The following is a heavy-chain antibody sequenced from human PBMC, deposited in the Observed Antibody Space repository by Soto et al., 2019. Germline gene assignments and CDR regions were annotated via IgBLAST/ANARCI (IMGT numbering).Heavy chain of an antibody. CDR1: GFTFSSYG. Sequence: PGGSLRLSCVASGFTFSSYGIHRVRQAPGKGLEWVAVISYGGSNKYYADAVKGRFTISRDNSKNTLYLQMNSLRAGDTAFYYCAKATATSGGAFEIYGQGTMVTVS. D-gene: IGHD1-26*01. CDR3: AKATATSGGAFEI. V-gene: IGHV3-33*05. CDR2: ISYGGSNK. J-gene: IGHJ3*02.